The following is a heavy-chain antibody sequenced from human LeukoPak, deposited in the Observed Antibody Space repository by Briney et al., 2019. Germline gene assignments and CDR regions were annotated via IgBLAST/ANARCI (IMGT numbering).Heavy chain of an antibody. CDR2: INHSGST. D-gene: IGHD5-12*01. J-gene: IGHJ4*02. Sequence: SETLSLTCAVDGGSFSGCYWSWIRQPPGKGLEWSGEINHSGSTNYNPSLKSRVTISVDTSKNQFSLKLSSVTAADTAVYYCARGYSGYDPFDYWGQGTLVTVSS. CDR3: ARGYSGYDPFDY. CDR1: GGSFSGCY. V-gene: IGHV4-34*01.